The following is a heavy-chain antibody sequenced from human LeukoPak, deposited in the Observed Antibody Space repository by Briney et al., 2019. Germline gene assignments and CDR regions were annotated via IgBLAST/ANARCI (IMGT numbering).Heavy chain of an antibody. CDR1: GFTFANYG. Sequence: GGSLRLSCAASGFTFANYGIYWVRQAPGKGLEWVAFIRYDGGDKYYADSVKGRFTISRDNAKNSLYLQMNSPRAEDTAVYYCARGCTTSSCYDYWGQGTLVTVSS. D-gene: IGHD2-2*01. J-gene: IGHJ4*02. CDR2: IRYDGGDK. V-gene: IGHV3-30*02. CDR3: ARGCTTSSCYDY.